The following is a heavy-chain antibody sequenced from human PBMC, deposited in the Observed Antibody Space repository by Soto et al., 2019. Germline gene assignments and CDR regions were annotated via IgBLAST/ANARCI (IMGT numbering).Heavy chain of an antibody. Sequence: ASVKVSCKASGYTFTSYDINWVRQATGQGLEWMGWMNPNSGNTGYAQKFLGRVTMTRNTSISTAYMELSSLRSEDTAVYYCARGGIRDDDYGDYYYYMDVWGKGTTVTVSS. CDR3: ARGGIRDDDYGDYYYYMDV. CDR2: MNPNSGNT. D-gene: IGHD4-17*01. CDR1: GYTFTSYD. V-gene: IGHV1-8*01. J-gene: IGHJ6*03.